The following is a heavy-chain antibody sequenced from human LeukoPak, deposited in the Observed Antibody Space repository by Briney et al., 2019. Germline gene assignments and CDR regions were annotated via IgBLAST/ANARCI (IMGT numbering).Heavy chain of an antibody. CDR3: ARQVLWVDNWFDP. Sequence: SETLSLTCTVSGGSISSYYWSWIRQPPGKGLEWIGYIYYSGSTNYNPSLKSRVTISVDTSKNQFSLKLSSVTAADTAVYYCARQVLWVDNWFDPWGQGTLVTVSS. V-gene: IGHV4-59*08. D-gene: IGHD2-15*01. CDR2: IYYSGST. J-gene: IGHJ5*02. CDR1: GGSISSYY.